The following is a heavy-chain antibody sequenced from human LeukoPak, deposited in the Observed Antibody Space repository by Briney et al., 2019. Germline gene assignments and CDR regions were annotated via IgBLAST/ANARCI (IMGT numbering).Heavy chain of an antibody. CDR2: IYYSGST. J-gene: IGHJ4*02. D-gene: IGHD5-18*01. V-gene: IGHV4-39*07. CDR3: ARGRIARLPYFDY. Sequence: PSETLSLTCTISGGSIRSSSYYWGWIRQPPGMGLEWIGSIYYSGSTNYNPSLKSRVTISVDTSKNQFSLKLSSVTAADTAVYYCARGRIARLPYFDYWGQGTLVTVSS. CDR1: GGSIRSSSYY.